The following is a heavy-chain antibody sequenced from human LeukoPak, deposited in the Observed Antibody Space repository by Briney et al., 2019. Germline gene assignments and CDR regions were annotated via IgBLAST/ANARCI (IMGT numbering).Heavy chain of an antibody. J-gene: IGHJ4*02. CDR3: ASLLVGAIFD. CDR1: GFTFSSYG. D-gene: IGHD1-26*01. Sequence: PGGSLRLSCAASGFTFSSYGMHWVRQAPGKGLEWVANIKQDGSEKYYVDSVKGRFTISRDNAKNSLYLQMNSLRAEDTAVYYCASLLVGAIFDWGQGTLVTVSS. V-gene: IGHV3-7*01. CDR2: IKQDGSEK.